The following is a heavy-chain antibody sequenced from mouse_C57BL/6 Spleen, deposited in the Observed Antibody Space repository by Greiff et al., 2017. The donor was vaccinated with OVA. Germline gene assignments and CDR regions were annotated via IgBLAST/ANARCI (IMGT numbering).Heavy chain of an antibody. CDR2: IHPNSGST. D-gene: IGHD2-5*01. CDR3: ARGHYYSNYGYAMDY. CDR1: GYTFTSYW. Sequence: VKLKQPGAELVKPGASVKLSCKASGYTFTSYWMHWVKQRPGQGLEWIGMIHPNSGSTNYNEKFKSKATLTVDKSSSTAYMQLSSLTSEDSAVYYCARGHYYSNYGYAMDYWGQGTSVTVSS. V-gene: IGHV1-64*01. J-gene: IGHJ4*01.